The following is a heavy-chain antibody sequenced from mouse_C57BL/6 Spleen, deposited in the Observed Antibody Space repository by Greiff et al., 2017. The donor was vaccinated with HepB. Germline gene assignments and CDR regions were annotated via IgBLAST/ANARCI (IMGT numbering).Heavy chain of an antibody. V-gene: IGHV1-80*01. J-gene: IGHJ4*01. CDR3: ARYYYDYSYYYAMDY. CDR2: IYPGDGDT. Sequence: VQLQQSGAELVKPGASVKISCKASGYAFSSYWMNWVKQRPGKGLEWIGQIYPGDGDTNYNGKFKGKATLTADKSSSTAYMQLSSLTSEDSAVYFCARYYYDYSYYYAMDYWGQGTSVTVSS. CDR1: GYAFSSYW. D-gene: IGHD2-4*01.